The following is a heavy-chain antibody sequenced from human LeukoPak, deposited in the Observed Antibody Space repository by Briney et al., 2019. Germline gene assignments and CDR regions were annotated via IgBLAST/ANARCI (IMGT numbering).Heavy chain of an antibody. J-gene: IGHJ4*02. CDR1: GGSISSYY. V-gene: IGHV4-59*01. CDR3: ARLPRGYSYGPFGY. CDR2: IYYSGST. Sequence: PSETLSLTCTVSGGSISSYYWSWIRQPPGKGLEWIGYIYYSGSTNYNPSLKSRVTISVDTSKNQFSLKLSSVTAADTAVYYCARLPRGYSYGPFGYWGQGTLVTVSS. D-gene: IGHD5-18*01.